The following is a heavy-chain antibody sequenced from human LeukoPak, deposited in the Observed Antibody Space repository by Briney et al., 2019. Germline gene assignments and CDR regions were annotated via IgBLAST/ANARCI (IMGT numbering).Heavy chain of an antibody. CDR2: ISGNGGST. J-gene: IGHJ4*02. V-gene: IGHV3-23*01. CDR3: AKDPYCSSTSCYTVPD. D-gene: IGHD2-2*02. CDR1: GFTFSSYA. Sequence: QPGGSLRLSCAASGFTFSSYAMSWVRQARGKGLEWVSGISGNGGSTYYADSVKGRFTISRDNSKNTLYLQMNSLRAEDTAVYYCAKDPYCSSTSCYTVPDWGQGTLVTVSS.